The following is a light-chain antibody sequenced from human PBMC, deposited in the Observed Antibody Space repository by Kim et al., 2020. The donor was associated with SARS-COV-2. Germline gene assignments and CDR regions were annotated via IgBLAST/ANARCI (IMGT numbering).Light chain of an antibody. Sequence: QRGTISCTGSSSNIGTGYDVHWYRQLPETAPKLLIFDNTNRPAGVTDRFSASKSGTSASLAITGLQAEDEGDYYCQSYDTSLSHWVFGGGTQLTVL. J-gene: IGLJ3*02. V-gene: IGLV1-40*01. CDR3: QSYDTSLSHWV. CDR1: SSNIGTGYD. CDR2: DNT.